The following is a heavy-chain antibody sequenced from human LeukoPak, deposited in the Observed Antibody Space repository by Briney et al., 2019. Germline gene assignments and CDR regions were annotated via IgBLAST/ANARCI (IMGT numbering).Heavy chain of an antibody. CDR1: GFTFSNYG. V-gene: IGHV4-34*01. Sequence: GSLRLSCAASGFTFSNYGMNWVRQPPGKGLEWIGEINHSGSTNYNPSLKSRVTISVDTSKNQFSLKLSSVTAADTAVYYCARGSEEMATPRPVYFDYWGQGTLVTVSS. CDR3: ARGSEEMATPRPVYFDY. CDR2: INHSGST. J-gene: IGHJ4*02. D-gene: IGHD5-24*01.